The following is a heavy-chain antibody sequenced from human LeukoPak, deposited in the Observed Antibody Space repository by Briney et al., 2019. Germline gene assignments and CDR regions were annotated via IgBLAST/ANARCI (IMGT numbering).Heavy chain of an antibody. CDR3: ARVSDSSGWSSDY. D-gene: IGHD6-19*01. V-gene: IGHV1-69*01. J-gene: IGHJ4*02. Sequence: GSSVKVSCKASGGTFSSYAISWVRQAPGQGLEWMGGIIPILGTATYAQKFQGRVTITADESTSTAYMELSSLRSENTAVYYCARVSDSSGWSSDYWGQGTLVTVSS. CDR2: IIPILGTA. CDR1: GGTFSSYA.